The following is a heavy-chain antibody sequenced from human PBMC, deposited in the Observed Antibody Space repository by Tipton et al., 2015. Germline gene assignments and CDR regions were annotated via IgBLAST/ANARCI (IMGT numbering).Heavy chain of an antibody. J-gene: IGHJ4*02. D-gene: IGHD4-17*01. CDR3: ASLLLYGDYVHGLGY. Sequence: TLSLTCAVSGGSISSGHWWTWVRQPPGKGLEWIGEIFHSGNTDYNPSLKSRVTMSVDKSKNHFSLRLTSLTASDTAVYYCASLLLYGDYVHGLGYWGRGTLVTVSS. CDR2: IFHSGNT. CDR1: GGSISSGHW. V-gene: IGHV4-4*02.